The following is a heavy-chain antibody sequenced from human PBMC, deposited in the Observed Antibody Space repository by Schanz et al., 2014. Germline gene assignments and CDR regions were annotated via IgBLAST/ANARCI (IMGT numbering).Heavy chain of an antibody. CDR2: IRSKDYGGPP. J-gene: IGHJ5*01. D-gene: IGHD1-1*01. CDR3: TRDSRTWNNWFDS. V-gene: IGHV3-49*04. CDR1: GFTFTDHA. Sequence: EVQLVESGGGLVQPGRSLTLSCTTSGFTFTDHALSWVRQAPGQGLQWVGFIRSKDYGGPPEYVAPVKGRFTISRDDSRGIAYLHMTSLKTEDTGVYYCTRDSRTWNNWFDSGGQGTLVIVSS.